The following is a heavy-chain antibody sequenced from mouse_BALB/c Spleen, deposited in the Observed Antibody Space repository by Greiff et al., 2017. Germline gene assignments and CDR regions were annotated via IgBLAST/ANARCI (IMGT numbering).Heavy chain of an antibody. Sequence: VHLVESGPSLVQPSQSLSITCTVSGFSLTSYGVHWVRQSPGKGLEWLGVIWRGGSTDYNAAFMSRLSITKDNSKSQVFFKMNSLQADDTAIYYCAKTGVTPYYAMDYWGQGTSVTVSS. CDR1: GFSLTSYG. D-gene: IGHD2-3*01. V-gene: IGHV2-5-1*01. J-gene: IGHJ4*01. CDR3: AKTGVTPYYAMDY. CDR2: IWRGGST.